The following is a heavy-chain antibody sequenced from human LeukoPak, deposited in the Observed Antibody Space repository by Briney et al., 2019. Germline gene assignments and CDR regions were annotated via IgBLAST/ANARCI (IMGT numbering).Heavy chain of an antibody. CDR3: ARDGPSYCSSTSCYYAFDI. J-gene: IGHJ3*02. V-gene: IGHV1-69*13. Sequence: SVKVSCKASGYTFTSYGISWVRQAPGQGLEWMGGIIPIFGTANYAQKFQGRVTITADESTSTAYMELSSLRSEDTAVYYCARDGPSYCSSTSCYYAFDIWGQGTMVTVSS. CDR2: IIPIFGTA. CDR1: GYTFTSYG. D-gene: IGHD2-2*01.